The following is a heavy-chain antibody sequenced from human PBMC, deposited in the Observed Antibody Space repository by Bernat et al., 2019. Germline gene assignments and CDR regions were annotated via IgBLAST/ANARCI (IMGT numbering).Heavy chain of an antibody. V-gene: IGHV4-39*01. CDR3: ARHGMVRGVDY. Sequence: QLQLQESGPGLVKPSETLSLTCTVSGGSISSSSYYWGWIRQPPGKGLEWIGSIYYSGSTYYNPSLKSRVTISVDTSKNQFSLKLGSVNAADTAVYYCARHGMVRGVDYWGQGTLVTVSS. D-gene: IGHD3-10*01. J-gene: IGHJ4*02. CDR1: GGSISSSSYY. CDR2: IYYSGST.